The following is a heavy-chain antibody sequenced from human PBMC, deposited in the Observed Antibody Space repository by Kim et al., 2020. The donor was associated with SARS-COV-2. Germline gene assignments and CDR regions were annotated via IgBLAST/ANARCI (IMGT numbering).Heavy chain of an antibody. CDR3: ARPGVGATKIDY. Sequence: SETLSLTCTVSGGSISSSSYYWGWIRQPPGKGLEWIGSIYYSGSTYYNPSIKSRVTISVDTSKNQFSLKLSSVTAADTAVYYCARPGVGATKIDYWGQGTLVTVSS. J-gene: IGHJ4*02. D-gene: IGHD1-26*01. V-gene: IGHV4-39*01. CDR2: IYYSGST. CDR1: GGSISSSSYY.